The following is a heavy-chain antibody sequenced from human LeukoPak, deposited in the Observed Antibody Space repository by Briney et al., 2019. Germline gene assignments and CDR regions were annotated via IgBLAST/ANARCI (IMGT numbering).Heavy chain of an antibody. CDR3: ARDMVVIATLGDHNWFDP. V-gene: IGHV1-46*01. CDR2: INPSGGST. CDR1: GYTFTSYY. Sequence: ASVKVSCKASGYTFTSYYMHWVRQAPGQGLEWMGIINPSGGSTSYAQKFQGRVTMTRDTSTSTVYMELSSLRSEDTAVYYCARDMVVIATLGDHNWFDPWGQGTLVTVSS. J-gene: IGHJ5*02. D-gene: IGHD2-21*01.